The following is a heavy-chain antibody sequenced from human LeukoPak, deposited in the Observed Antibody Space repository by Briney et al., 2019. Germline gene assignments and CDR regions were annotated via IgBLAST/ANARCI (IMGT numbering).Heavy chain of an antibody. CDR3: ARAPSGSYYEAFDI. V-gene: IGHV1-8*03. Sequence: ASVKVSCKASGYTFTSYDINWVRQATGQGLEWMGWMNPNSGNTGYAQKFQGRVTFTRNTSISTAYMELRSLRSEDTAVYYCARAPSGSYYEAFDIWGQGTMVTVSS. D-gene: IGHD1-26*01. CDR1: GYTFTSYD. J-gene: IGHJ3*02. CDR2: MNPNSGNT.